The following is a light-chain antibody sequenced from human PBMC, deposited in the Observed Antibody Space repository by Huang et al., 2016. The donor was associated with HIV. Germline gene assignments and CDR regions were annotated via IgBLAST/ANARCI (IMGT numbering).Light chain of an antibody. Sequence: EIVLTQSPGTLSLSPGERATLSCRASQRVSSYLAWYQQKPGQAPRLLIYGASSRATGIPDFTLTISRLEPEDFAVYYCQQYNNLRYTFGQGTKLEIK. CDR1: QRVSSY. CDR2: GAS. J-gene: IGKJ2*01. CDR3: QQYNNLRYT. V-gene: IGKV3-20*01.